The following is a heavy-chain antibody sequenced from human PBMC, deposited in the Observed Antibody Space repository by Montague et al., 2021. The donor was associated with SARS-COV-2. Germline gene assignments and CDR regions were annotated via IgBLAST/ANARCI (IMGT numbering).Heavy chain of an antibody. CDR1: GDSVAGNRAR. J-gene: IGHJ6*02. CDR2: TYYRTKWYN. CDR3: ARLKYGMDV. Sequence: CAISGDSVAGNRARSSGNTQSPSTELECLGRTYYRTKWYNDHAVSVKSRISINPDTSKNQFSLQLNSVTPDDTAVYYCARLKYGMDVWGQGTTVTVSS. V-gene: IGHV6-1*01.